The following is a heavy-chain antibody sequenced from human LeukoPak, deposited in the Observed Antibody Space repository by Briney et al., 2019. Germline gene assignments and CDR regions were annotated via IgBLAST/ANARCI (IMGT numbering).Heavy chain of an antibody. CDR2: IHYDGSNK. J-gene: IGHJ4*02. V-gene: IGHV3-30*02. D-gene: IGHD3-10*01. CDR1: GFTFNRHG. Sequence: SGGSLRLSCAASGFTFNRHGMHWVRQAPGKGLEWVAFIHYDGSNKYYGDSVKGRFTISRDNAKNSLYLQMNSLRAEDTAVYYCARDYNYYGSSWGQGTLVTVSS. CDR3: ARDYNYYGSS.